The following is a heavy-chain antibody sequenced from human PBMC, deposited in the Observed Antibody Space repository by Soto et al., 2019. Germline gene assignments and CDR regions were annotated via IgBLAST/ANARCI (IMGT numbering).Heavy chain of an antibody. D-gene: IGHD3-10*01. J-gene: IGHJ6*02. CDR1: DGSISSYY. CDR3: ARQGFGAIHGLVDV. Sequence: PSETLSLTCAVSDGSISSYYWSWIRQSPGKGLECIGYISYSGSTKYNPSLKNRVTILRDTSKKQFSLKLSSVTAADTALYYCARQGFGAIHGLVDVWGPGTSVT. CDR2: ISYSGST. V-gene: IGHV4-59*08.